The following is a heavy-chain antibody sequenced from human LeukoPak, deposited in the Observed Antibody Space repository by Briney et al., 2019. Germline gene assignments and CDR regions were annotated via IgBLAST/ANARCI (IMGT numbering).Heavy chain of an antibody. CDR3: AKGSASSGYPRDY. D-gene: IGHD3-22*01. V-gene: IGHV3-23*01. Sequence: GRSLRLSCAASGFTFTTYGMSWVRQAPGKGLEWVSGISSSGGNSYYADSVKGRFTISRDNSKSTLYLQMNSLRVEDTAVYYCAKGSASSGYPRDYWGQGTLVTVSS. J-gene: IGHJ4*02. CDR2: ISSSGGNS. CDR1: GFTFTTYG.